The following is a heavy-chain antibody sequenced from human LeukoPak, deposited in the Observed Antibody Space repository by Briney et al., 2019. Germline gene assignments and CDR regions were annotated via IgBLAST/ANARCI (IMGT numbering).Heavy chain of an antibody. J-gene: IGHJ4*02. V-gene: IGHV3-15*01. CDR3: VTGLGRTDHDY. CDR1: GFTFSSTW. CDR2: IKRNIDGGTT. D-gene: IGHD1/OR15-1a*01. Sequence: GGSLRLSCAASGFTFSSTWMSWVRQAPGKGLEWVGRIKRNIDGGTTDYAAPVNGRFTISRDDSKNTLYLQMNCLKTEDTAVYYCVTGLGRTDHDYWGQGTLVTVSS.